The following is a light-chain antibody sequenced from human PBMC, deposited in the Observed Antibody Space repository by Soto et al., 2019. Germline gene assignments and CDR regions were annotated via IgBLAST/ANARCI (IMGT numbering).Light chain of an antibody. CDR2: GAS. V-gene: IGKV3-20*01. Sequence: EIVLTQSPDTLSLSPGERATLSCRASQSVSSNYLAWYQQKPGQAPRLLIYGASSRATGIPDRFSGSGSGTDFTLTISRLEPEDFAVYYCQRYVSSPYTFGQGTKLEIE. CDR1: QSVSSNY. J-gene: IGKJ2*01. CDR3: QRYVSSPYT.